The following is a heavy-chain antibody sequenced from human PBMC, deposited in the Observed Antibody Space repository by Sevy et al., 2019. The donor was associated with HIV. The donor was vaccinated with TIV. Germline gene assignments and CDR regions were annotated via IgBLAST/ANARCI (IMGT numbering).Heavy chain of an antibody. Sequence: GGSLRLSCAASGFTLSSNFMSWVRQAPGKGLEWVSVIYLGGTTYYADSVKGRFTISRDNSKNTLYLQMNSLRAEDTADYYCARGKHISDYYGSFDYWGQGTLVTVSS. CDR1: GFTLSSNF. J-gene: IGHJ4*02. V-gene: IGHV3-53*01. D-gene: IGHD3-16*01. CDR3: ARGKHISDYYGSFDY. CDR2: IYLGGTT.